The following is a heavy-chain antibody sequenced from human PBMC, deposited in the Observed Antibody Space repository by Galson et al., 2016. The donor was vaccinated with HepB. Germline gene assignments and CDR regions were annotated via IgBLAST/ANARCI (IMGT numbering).Heavy chain of an antibody. D-gene: IGHD1-26*01. CDR2: IDNTGST. V-gene: IGHV4-59*13. J-gene: IGHJ4*02. Sequence: ETLSLTCTLSGDSIETSNFWTWVRQPPGKGLEWIGYIDNTGSTTYNPSLGSRVTLSVDMSKNQFSLRLTSVTAADTAMYYCARESRGTYWSFDYWGQGTLVTVSS. CDR1: GDSIETSNF. CDR3: ARESRGTYWSFDY.